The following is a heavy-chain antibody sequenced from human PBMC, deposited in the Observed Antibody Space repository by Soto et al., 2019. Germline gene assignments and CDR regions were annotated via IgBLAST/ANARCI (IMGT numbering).Heavy chain of an antibody. D-gene: IGHD2-15*01. CDR2: IIPIIDMT. CDR1: GGTFTSYT. CDR3: ASRTGGNWAEFDH. Sequence: QVQLVQSGAEVKQPGSSVKVSCRISGGTFTSYTISWVRQAPGQGLEWMGRIIPIIDMTDYAQTFQGRVTITADESMSPAYMEWSSLRSDDTAVYFCASRTGGNWAEFDHWGQGTLVTVSS. J-gene: IGHJ4*02. V-gene: IGHV1-69*02.